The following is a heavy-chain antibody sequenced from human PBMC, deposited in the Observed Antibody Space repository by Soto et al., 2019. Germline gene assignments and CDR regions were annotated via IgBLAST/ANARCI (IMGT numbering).Heavy chain of an antibody. V-gene: IGHV4-28*03. CDR1: GYSISSSNW. Sequence: SETLSLTCAVSGYSISSSNWWGWIRQPPGKGLEWIGYIYYSGTTYYNPSLKSRVTMSVDTSKNQFSLKLTSVTAVDTAVYYCARVGVEISAAAGRGLFWFDPWGQGTLVTVSS. J-gene: IGHJ5*02. CDR2: IYYSGTT. CDR3: ARVGVEISAAAGRGLFWFDP. D-gene: IGHD6-13*01.